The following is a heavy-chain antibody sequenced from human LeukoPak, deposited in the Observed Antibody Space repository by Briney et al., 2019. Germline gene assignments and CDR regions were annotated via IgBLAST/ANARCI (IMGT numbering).Heavy chain of an antibody. V-gene: IGHV4-59*01. CDR3: AREDPQTTVPEGMDV. CDR1: GGSISYYY. Sequence: KHSETLSLTCTVSGGSISYYYWSWIRQSPGKGLEWIGYIYYSGTTNYNPSLKSRVTISVDTSKNQFSLQLRSVTAADTAVYYCAREDPQTTVPEGMDVWGQGTTVTVSS. CDR2: IYYSGTT. J-gene: IGHJ6*02. D-gene: IGHD4-17*01.